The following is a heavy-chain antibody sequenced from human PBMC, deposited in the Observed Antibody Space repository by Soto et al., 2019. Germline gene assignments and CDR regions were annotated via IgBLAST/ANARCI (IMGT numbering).Heavy chain of an antibody. D-gene: IGHD6-19*01. CDR2: IYSGGST. Sequence: EVQLVESGGGLIQPGGSLRLSCAASGFTVSSNYMSWVRQAPGKGLEWVSVIYSGGSTYYADSVKGRFTISRDNYKNRLYLQMNSLRAEDTAVYYCAREPVAGPHYGMDVWGQGTTVTVSS. V-gene: IGHV3-53*01. CDR3: AREPVAGPHYGMDV. CDR1: GFTVSSNY. J-gene: IGHJ6*02.